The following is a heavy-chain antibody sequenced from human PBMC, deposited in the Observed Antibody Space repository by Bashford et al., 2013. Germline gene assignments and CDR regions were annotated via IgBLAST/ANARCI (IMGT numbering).Heavy chain of an antibody. J-gene: IGHJ4*02. V-gene: IGHV1-69*13. CDR1: GGTFSSYA. D-gene: IGHD6-13*01. Sequence: SVKVSCKASGGTFSSYAISWVRQAPGQGLEWMEGVIPIFGTANYAQKFQGRVTITADESTSTAYMELSSLRSEDTAVYYCAGSSWGRGFDYWGQGTLVTVSS. CDR3: AGSSWGRGFDY. CDR2: VIPIFGTA.